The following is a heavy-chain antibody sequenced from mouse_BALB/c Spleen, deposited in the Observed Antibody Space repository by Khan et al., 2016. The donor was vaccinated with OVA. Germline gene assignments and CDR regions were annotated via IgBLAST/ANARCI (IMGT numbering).Heavy chain of an antibody. CDR3: AREKYYISSCNAMDS. J-gene: IGHJ4*01. D-gene: IGHD1-1*01. CDR1: GYTFTSYW. CDR2: IGPGSSNT. V-gene: IGHV1S41*01. Sequence: DLVKPGASVKLSCKASGYTFTSYWINWIKQRPGQGLEWIGRIGPGSSNTYYNEMFKGKATLTIDQSSSTAYIQLSSLSSEDSAVYFCAREKYYISSCNAMDSWGKGPSATVPS.